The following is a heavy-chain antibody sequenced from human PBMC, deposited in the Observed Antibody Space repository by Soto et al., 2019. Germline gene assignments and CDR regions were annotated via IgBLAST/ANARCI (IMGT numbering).Heavy chain of an antibody. D-gene: IGHD3-22*01. CDR1: GFTFDNYG. J-gene: IGHJ6*02. CDR2: IYNSGDYT. V-gene: IGHV3-23*01. Sequence: EVQLLESGGGLVQPGGSLRLSCTASGFTFDNYGMSWVRQAPGKELEWVSGIYNSGDYTYYAVSVKGRFTISRDNSRYTLSLQMSSLRAEDTAIYYCAKGTHTGPGYGLDVWGQGTTVTVSS. CDR3: AKGTHTGPGYGLDV.